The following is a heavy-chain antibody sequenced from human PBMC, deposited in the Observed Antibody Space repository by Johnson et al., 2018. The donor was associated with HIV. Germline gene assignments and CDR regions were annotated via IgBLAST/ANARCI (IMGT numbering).Heavy chain of an antibody. J-gene: IGHJ3*02. CDR1: GFTFSSYD. CDR3: SKSTLLLTRLEEHDAFDI. V-gene: IGHV3-48*03. CDR2: ISSSGSTI. Sequence: VQLVESGGGLVQPGGSLRLSCAASGFTFSSYDMNWVRQAPGKGLEWVSYISSSGSTIYYADSVKGRFTISRDNAKNTLYLQMNSLRAEDTAVYYCSKSTLLLTRLEEHDAFDIWGQGTMVTVSS. D-gene: IGHD5/OR15-5a*01.